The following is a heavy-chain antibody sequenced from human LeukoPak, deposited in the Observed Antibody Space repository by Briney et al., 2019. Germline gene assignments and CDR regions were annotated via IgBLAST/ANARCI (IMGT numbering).Heavy chain of an antibody. CDR2: ISYDGSNK. CDR3: ARSLPVTTVSSLDY. D-gene: IGHD4-17*01. CDR1: GFTFSSYA. Sequence: QPGRSLRLSCAASGFTFSSYAMHWVRQAPGKGLVWVAVISYDGSNKYYADSVKGRFTISRDNSKNTLYLQMNSLRAEDTAVYYCARSLPVTTVSSLDYWGQGTLVTVSS. V-gene: IGHV3-30-3*01. J-gene: IGHJ4*02.